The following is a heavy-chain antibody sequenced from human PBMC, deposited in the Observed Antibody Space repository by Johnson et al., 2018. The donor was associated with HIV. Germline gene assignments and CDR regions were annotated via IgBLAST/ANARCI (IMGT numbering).Heavy chain of an antibody. CDR1: GFTFRDHY. Sequence: VQLVESGGGLVKPGGPLRLSCAASGFTFRDHYMSWIRQAPGKGLEWVSVIYSGGGTYYEDSVKGRFTISRDNSKNTLYLQMNSLRPDDSAVYYCARDRWLGDAFDIWGQGTMVTVSS. D-gene: IGHD6-19*01. V-gene: IGHV3-66*02. CDR3: ARDRWLGDAFDI. CDR2: IYSGGGT. J-gene: IGHJ3*02.